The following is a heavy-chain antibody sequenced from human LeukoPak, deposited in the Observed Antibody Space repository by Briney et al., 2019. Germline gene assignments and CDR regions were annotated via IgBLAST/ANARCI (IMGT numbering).Heavy chain of an antibody. D-gene: IGHD1-20*01. J-gene: IGHJ4*02. V-gene: IGHV4-59*01. CDR3: ARGNFGITGRIDY. CDR2: IYYSGST. CDR1: GGSISSYY. Sequence: LETLSLTCTVSGGSISSYYWSWIRQPPGKGLEWIGYIYYSGSTNYNPSLKSRVTISVDTSKNQFSLKLSSVTAADTAMYYCARGNFGITGRIDYWGQGTLVTVSS.